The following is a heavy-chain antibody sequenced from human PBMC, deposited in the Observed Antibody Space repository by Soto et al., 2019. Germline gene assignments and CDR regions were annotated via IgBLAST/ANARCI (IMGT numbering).Heavy chain of an antibody. D-gene: IGHD2-2*01. CDR3: ARSQGSSTSLEIYYYYYYGMDV. CDR1: GGTFSSYA. J-gene: IGHJ6*02. Sequence: QVQLVQSGAEVKKHGSLVKVSCKASGGTFSSYAISWVRQAPGQGLEWMGGIIPISDTTNYAQKFQGRVTITAEESTSSAYMELSSLRSEDTAVYYCARSQGSSTSLEIYYYYYYGMDVWGQGTTVTVSS. V-gene: IGHV1-69*01. CDR2: IIPISDTT.